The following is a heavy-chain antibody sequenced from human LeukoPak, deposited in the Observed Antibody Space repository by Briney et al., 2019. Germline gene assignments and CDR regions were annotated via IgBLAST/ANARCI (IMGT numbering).Heavy chain of an antibody. D-gene: IGHD3-10*01. J-gene: IGHJ4*02. CDR2: IHNSGTT. CDR3: ARRYYYNWGSFPFDF. Sequence: SETLSLTCAVSGGPFSGYFWSWIRQSSGKGLEWIGEIHNSGTTNYNPSLNSRVTISEDTSKNQFYLNLSSVTAADTAVYYCARRYYYNWGSFPFDFWGQGTLVTVSS. V-gene: IGHV4-34*01. CDR1: GGPFSGYF.